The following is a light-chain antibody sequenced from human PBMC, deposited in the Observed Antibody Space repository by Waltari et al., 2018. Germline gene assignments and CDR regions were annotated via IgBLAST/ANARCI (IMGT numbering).Light chain of an antibody. CDR3: CSYVGRAL. Sequence: QSALTQPASVSGSPGQSITISCTGTSRDVGGYNLVSWYQQHPGKAPKLMIYEVIKRPAGVSNRCSGSKSGNTGSLTISGLQAEDEADDYCCSYVGRALFGGGTKLTVL. J-gene: IGLJ2*01. V-gene: IGLV2-23*02. CDR1: SRDVGGYNL. CDR2: EVI.